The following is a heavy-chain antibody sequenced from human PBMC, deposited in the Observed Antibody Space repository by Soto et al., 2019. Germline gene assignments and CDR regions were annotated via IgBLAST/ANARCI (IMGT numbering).Heavy chain of an antibody. CDR1: GFSLSTNGVG. Sequence: QITLKESGPTLVKPTQTLTLTCSFSGFSLSTNGVGVGWIRQPPGKALEWLALLYWDDSKHYSPSLNSRLTITKDTSRNLVVLTMTNMDPVDTATYYCAKKGGGDYILGYWGQGTLVTVSS. D-gene: IGHD4-17*01. J-gene: IGHJ4*02. V-gene: IGHV2-5*02. CDR2: LYWDDSK. CDR3: AKKGGGDYILGY.